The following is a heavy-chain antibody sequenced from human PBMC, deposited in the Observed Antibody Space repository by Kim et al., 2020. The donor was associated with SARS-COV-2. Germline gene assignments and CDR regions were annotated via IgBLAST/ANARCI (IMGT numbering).Heavy chain of an antibody. CDR2: IYSGNKT. CDR3: ATNLVAAGVV. J-gene: IGHJ4*02. Sequence: GGSLRLACAASGFTVSSNYMSWLRQAPGKGLEWLSAIYSGNKTYYVDYVKGRFIISRDNSKNTLYLQMSSLRVVDTAVYYCATNLVAAGVVWGQGTLVTV. V-gene: IGHV3-66*01. D-gene: IGHD2-8*01. CDR1: GFTVSSNY.